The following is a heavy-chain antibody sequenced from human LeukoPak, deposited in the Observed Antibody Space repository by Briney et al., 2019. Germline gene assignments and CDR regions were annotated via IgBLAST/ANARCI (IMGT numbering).Heavy chain of an antibody. CDR2: IYYSGST. CDR3: ARDGYHYYDSSGYYRI. J-gene: IGHJ4*02. Sequence: KPSETLSLTCAVSGGSISSNSYYWGWIRQPPGKGLEWIGSIYYSGSTYYNPSLKSRVTISVDTSKNQFSLKLSSVTAADTAVYYCARDGYHYYDSSGYYRIWGQGTLVTVSS. D-gene: IGHD3-22*01. V-gene: IGHV4-39*07. CDR1: GGSISSNSYY.